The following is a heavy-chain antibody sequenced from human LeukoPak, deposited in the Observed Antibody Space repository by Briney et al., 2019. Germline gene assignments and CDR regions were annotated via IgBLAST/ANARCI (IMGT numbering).Heavy chain of an antibody. CDR1: GGSIRSSYYY. V-gene: IGHV4-39*01. CDR3: ARLYFGLVPDWFDP. J-gene: IGHJ5*02. Sequence: ASETLSLTCTVSGGSIRSSYYYWGWIRQPPGKGLEWIGSIYYSGSTYYNPSLKSRVTISVDTSKNQFSLKLSSVTAADTAVYYCARLYFGLVPDWFDPWGQGTLVTVSS. D-gene: IGHD6-6*01. CDR2: IYYSGST.